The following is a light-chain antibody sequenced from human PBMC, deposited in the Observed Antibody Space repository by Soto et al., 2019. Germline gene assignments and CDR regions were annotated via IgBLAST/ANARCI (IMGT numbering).Light chain of an antibody. CDR2: EVS. J-gene: IGLJ2*01. Sequence: QSVLAQPASVSGSPRQSITISCTGTSSDVGAYDYVSWYQHPPGKAPKLMIYEVSNRPSGVSNRFSGSKSGNTASLTISGLQAEDEADYYCCSYTTSSTLGVIFGGGTKLTVL. CDR1: SSDVGAYDY. V-gene: IGLV2-14*01. CDR3: CSYTTSSTLGVI.